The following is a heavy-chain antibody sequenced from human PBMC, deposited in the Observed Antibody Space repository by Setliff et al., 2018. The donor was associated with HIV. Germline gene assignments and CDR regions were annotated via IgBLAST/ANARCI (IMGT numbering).Heavy chain of an antibody. Sequence: PGGSLRLSCAASGFTFSSYWMHWVRQAPGKGLVWVSLINSDGGTTSYADSVKGRFTISRDNAKNTLYLQMNSLRAEDTAVYYCARAEFYYDLPHYYYFMDVWGKGTTVTVSS. CDR2: INSDGGTT. CDR1: GFTFSSYW. J-gene: IGHJ6*03. D-gene: IGHD3-22*01. CDR3: ARAEFYYDLPHYYYFMDV. V-gene: IGHV3-74*01.